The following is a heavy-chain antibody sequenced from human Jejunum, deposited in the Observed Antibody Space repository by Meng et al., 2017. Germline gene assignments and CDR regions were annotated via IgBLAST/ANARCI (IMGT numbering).Heavy chain of an antibody. D-gene: IGHD3-10*01. CDR1: GVSVGNFF. CDR2: IFNGGTS. CDR3: ARHVRDASGSSFVY. V-gene: IGHV4-59*02. J-gene: IGHJ4*02. Sequence: SETLSLTCTVSGVSVGNFFWSWIRQTPGKGLEWIGSIFNGGTSDYNAALKSRVTMSVDTSKNQLSLKVTAVTAADTAVYYCARHVRDASGSSFVYWGQGTLVTVSS.